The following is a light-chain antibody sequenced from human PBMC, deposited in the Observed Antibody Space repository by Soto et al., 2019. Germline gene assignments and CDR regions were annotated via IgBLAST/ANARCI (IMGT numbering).Light chain of an antibody. CDR1: QSVSSY. J-gene: IGKJ5*01. CDR3: QQRSDWPPIT. V-gene: IGKV3-11*01. CDR2: DAS. Sequence: EIVLTQSPATLSLSPGERATLSCRASQSVSSYLVWYQQKPGQAPRLLIYDASNRATGIPARFSGSGSGTDYTLTISSLEPEDFAVYYCQQRSDWPPITFVQGTRLEIK.